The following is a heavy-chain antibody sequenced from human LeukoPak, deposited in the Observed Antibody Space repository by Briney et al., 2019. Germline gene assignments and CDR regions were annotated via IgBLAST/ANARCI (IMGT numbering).Heavy chain of an antibody. CDR2: IKSKTDGGTA. V-gene: IGHV3-15*01. CDR1: GFIFSNAW. D-gene: IGHD6-6*01. CDR3: TTGTYSSSYY. Sequence: PGGSLRLSCAASGFIFSNAWMSWVRQAPGKGLEWVGRIKSKTDGGTADYAAPVKGRFTISRDDSKNTLYLQMNTLKTEDTAVYYCTTGTYSSSYYWGQGTLVTVSS. J-gene: IGHJ4*02.